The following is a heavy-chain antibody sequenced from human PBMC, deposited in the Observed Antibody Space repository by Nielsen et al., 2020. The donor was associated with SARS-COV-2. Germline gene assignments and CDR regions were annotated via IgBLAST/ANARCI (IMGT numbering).Heavy chain of an antibody. CDR3: ARDGGRRTMFGVNHRVRKDAFDI. V-gene: IGHV3-21*01. D-gene: IGHD3-3*01. CDR2: ISSRSDYI. J-gene: IGHJ3*02. Sequence: VRQAPGKGLEWVSFISSRSDYIYYADSMKGRFTISRDNAKNSLFLQMNRLRVEDTAVYCCARDGGRRTMFGVNHRVRKDAFDIWGQGTMVTVSS.